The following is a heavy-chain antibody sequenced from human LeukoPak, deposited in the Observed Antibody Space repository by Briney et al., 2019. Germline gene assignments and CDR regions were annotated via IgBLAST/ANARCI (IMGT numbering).Heavy chain of an antibody. CDR3: ARYCSGGSCYAAHDY. V-gene: IGHV5-10-1*01. Sequence: GESLKISCKGSGYSFTSYWISWVRQMPRKGLEWMGRIDPSDSYTNHSPSFQGHVTISADKSISTAYLQWSSLKASDTAMYYCARYCSGGSCYAAHDYWGQGTLVTVSS. CDR1: GYSFTSYW. D-gene: IGHD2-15*01. J-gene: IGHJ4*02. CDR2: IDPSDSYT.